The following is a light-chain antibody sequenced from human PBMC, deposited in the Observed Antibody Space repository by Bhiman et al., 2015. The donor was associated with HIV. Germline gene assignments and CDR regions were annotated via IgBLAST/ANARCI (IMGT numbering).Light chain of an antibody. CDR1: SSNIGRDF. CDR2: DTY. CDR3: GTWDSSLSAGV. J-gene: IGLJ3*02. V-gene: IGLV1-51*01. Sequence: QSVLTQPPSVSAAPRQKVTISCSGSSSNIGRDFVSWYQQLPGAAPKLLIYDTYKRPSGIPDRFSGSKSGTSATLGITGLQTGDEADYYCGTWDSSLSAGVFGGGTRLTVL.